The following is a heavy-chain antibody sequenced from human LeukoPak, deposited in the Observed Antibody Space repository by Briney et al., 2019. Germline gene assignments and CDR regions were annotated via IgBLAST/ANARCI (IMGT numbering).Heavy chain of an antibody. CDR3: ARVQGYSGSYSFDY. Sequence: HPGGSLRLSCAASGFTFSSYEMNWVRQAPGKGLEWVSYISSSGSTIYYADSVKGRFTISRDNAKNSLYLQMNSLRAEDTAVYYCARVQGYSGSYSFDYWGQGTLVTVSS. D-gene: IGHD1-26*01. CDR1: GFTFSSYE. J-gene: IGHJ4*02. CDR2: ISSSGSTI. V-gene: IGHV3-48*03.